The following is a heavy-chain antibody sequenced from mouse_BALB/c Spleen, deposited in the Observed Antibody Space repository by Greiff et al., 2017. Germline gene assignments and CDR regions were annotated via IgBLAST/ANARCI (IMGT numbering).Heavy chain of an antibody. CDR2: IDPENGDT. J-gene: IGHJ2*01. CDR1: GFNIKDYY. V-gene: IGHV14-4*02. Sequence: EVQLQQSGAELVRSGASVKLSCTASGFNIKDYYMHWVKQRPEQGLEWIGWIDPENGDTEYAPKFQGKATMTADTSSNTAYLQLSSLTSEDTAVYHCNAIYDYDDVPFDYWGQGTTLTVSS. D-gene: IGHD2-4*01. CDR3: NAIYDYDDVPFDY.